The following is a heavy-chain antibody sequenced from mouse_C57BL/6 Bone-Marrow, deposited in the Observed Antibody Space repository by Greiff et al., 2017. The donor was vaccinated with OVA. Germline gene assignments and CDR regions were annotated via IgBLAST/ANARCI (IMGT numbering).Heavy chain of an antibody. CDR2: IWWDDDK. J-gene: IGHJ2*01. CDR3: ARIGLLRWDFDY. Sequence: QVTLKECGPGILQPSQTLSLTCSFSGFSLSTFGMGVGWIRQPSGKGLEWLAHIWWDDDKYSNSALKSRLTIAKDTSKNQVFRKIANVDTADTATYYCARIGLLRWDFDYWGQGTTLTVSS. V-gene: IGHV8-8*01. D-gene: IGHD1-1*01. CDR1: GFSLSTFGMG.